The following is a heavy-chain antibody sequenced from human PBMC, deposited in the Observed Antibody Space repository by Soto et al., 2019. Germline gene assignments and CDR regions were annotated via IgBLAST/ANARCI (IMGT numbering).Heavy chain of an antibody. D-gene: IGHD3-10*01. CDR2: IYYSGST. CDR1: GGSISSGGYY. CDR3: ARVGSYHSTAFDI. V-gene: IGHV4-31*03. J-gene: IGHJ3*02. Sequence: TLSLTCTVSGGSISSGGYYWSRIRQHPGRGLEWIGNIYYSGSTYYNPSLKSRVTISVDTSKNQFSLKLSSVTAADTAVYYCARVGSYHSTAFDIWGQGTMVTVS.